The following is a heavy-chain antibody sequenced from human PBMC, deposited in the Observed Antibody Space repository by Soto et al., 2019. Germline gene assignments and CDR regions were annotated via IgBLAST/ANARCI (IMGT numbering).Heavy chain of an antibody. Sequence: GGSLRFSCAASGSTFADYGVRWVRQAQGKGVGGVSGIKSKTYVGSTDYAARVKSRFTISRDYAKNSLYLQMNSLNTEDTAVYYCTTGLLVGSPIVVVPADAGGIWGQGTMVTVSS. CDR1: GSTFADYG. CDR3: TTGLLVGSPIVVVPADAGGI. CDR2: IKSKTYVGST. V-gene: IGHV3-15*01. J-gene: IGHJ3*02. D-gene: IGHD2-2*01.